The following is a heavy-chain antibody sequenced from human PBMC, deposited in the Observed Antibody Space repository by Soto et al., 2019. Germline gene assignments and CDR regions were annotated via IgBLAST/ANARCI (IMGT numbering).Heavy chain of an antibody. CDR3: ARGLRVAAAGTLACFDY. Sequence: SQTLSLTCAISGDSVSSNSAAWNWIRQSPSRGLEWLGRTYYRSKWYNDYAVSVKSRITINPDTSKNQFSLQLNSMTPEDTAVYYCARGLRVAAAGTLACFDYWGQGTLVTVSS. V-gene: IGHV6-1*01. CDR1: GDSVSSNSAA. CDR2: TYYRSKWYN. J-gene: IGHJ4*02. D-gene: IGHD6-13*01.